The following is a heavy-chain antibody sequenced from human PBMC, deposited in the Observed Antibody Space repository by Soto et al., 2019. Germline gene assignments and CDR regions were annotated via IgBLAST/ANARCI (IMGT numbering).Heavy chain of an antibody. J-gene: IGHJ6*02. D-gene: IGHD6-6*01. CDR3: ARYSSSSYYGMDV. CDR2: ISPKSGGT. V-gene: IGHV1-2*02. CDR1: GYTFINYY. Sequence: ASVKVSCKASGYTFINYYMHWVRQAPGQGFEWMGRISPKSGGTNYAQKFQGRVTMTRDTSISTAYMELSRLRSDDTAVYYCARYSSSSYYGMDVWGQGTTVTVSS.